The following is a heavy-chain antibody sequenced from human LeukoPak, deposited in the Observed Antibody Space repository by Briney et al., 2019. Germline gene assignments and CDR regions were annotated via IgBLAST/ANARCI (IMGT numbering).Heavy chain of an antibody. J-gene: IGHJ6*04. CDR1: GFTFSSYA. CDR3: AKDQGLLLALDV. Sequence: GGSLRLSCAASGFTFSSYAMSWVRQAPGKGLEWVSAISGSGGSTYYADSVKGRFTISGDNSKNTLYLQMNSLRAEDTAVYYCAKDQGLLLALDVWGKGTTVTVSS. V-gene: IGHV3-23*01. CDR2: ISGSGGST.